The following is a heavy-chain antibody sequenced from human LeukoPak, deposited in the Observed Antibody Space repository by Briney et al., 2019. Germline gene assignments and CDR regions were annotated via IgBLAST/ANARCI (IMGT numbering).Heavy chain of an antibody. CDR1: GGTFSSYA. J-gene: IGHJ4*02. D-gene: IGHD3-22*01. Sequence: ASVKVSCKASGGTFSSYAISWVRQAPGQGLEWMGIINPSGGSTSYAQKFQGRVTMTRDTSTSTVYMELSSLRSEDTAVYYCARGRGSSGPDLDYWGQGTLVTVSS. CDR2: INPSGGST. CDR3: ARGRGSSGPDLDY. V-gene: IGHV1-46*01.